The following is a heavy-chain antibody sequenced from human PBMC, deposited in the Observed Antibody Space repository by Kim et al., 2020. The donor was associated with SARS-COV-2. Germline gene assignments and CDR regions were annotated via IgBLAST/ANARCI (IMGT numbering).Heavy chain of an antibody. J-gene: IGHJ4*02. Sequence: SETLSLTCAVYGGSFSGYYWSWIRQPPGKGLEWIGEINHSGSTNYNPSLKSRVTISVDTSKNQFSLKLSSVTAADTAVYYCARHVAFGYSGYDPDYWGQGTLVTVSS. CDR2: INHSGST. V-gene: IGHV4-34*01. CDR1: GGSFSGYY. CDR3: ARHVAFGYSGYDPDY. D-gene: IGHD5-12*01.